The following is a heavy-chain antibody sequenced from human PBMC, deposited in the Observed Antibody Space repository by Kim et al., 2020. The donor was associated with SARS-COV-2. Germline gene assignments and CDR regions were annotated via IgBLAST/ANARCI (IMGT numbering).Heavy chain of an antibody. D-gene: IGHD1-26*01. J-gene: IGHJ3*02. Sequence: GGSLRLSCAASGFTFSSYGMHWVRQAPGKGLEWVAVIWYDGSNKYYADSVKGRFTISRDNSKNTLYVQMNSLRAEDTAVYYCAREGGATTGHDAFDIWGQGTMVTVSS. CDR1: GFTFSSYG. CDR3: AREGGATTGHDAFDI. V-gene: IGHV3-33*01. CDR2: IWYDGSNK.